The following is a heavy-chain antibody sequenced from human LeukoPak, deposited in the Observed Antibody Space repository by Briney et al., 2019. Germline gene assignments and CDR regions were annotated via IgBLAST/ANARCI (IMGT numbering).Heavy chain of an antibody. CDR1: GYSISSGYY. CDR3: ARYDYEILTGAYPHLHDAFDI. CDR2: IYHSGST. V-gene: IGHV4-38-2*01. D-gene: IGHD3-9*01. J-gene: IGHJ3*02. Sequence: PSETLSPTCAVSGYSISSGYYWGWIRQPPGKGLEWIGSIYHSGSTYYNPSLKSRVTISVDTSKNQFSLKLSSVTAADTAVYYCARYDYEILTGAYPHLHDAFDIWGQGTMVTVSS.